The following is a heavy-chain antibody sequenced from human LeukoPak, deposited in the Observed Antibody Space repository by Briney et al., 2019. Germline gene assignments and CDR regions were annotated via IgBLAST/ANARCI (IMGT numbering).Heavy chain of an antibody. CDR2: INPNSGGT. J-gene: IGHJ4*02. V-gene: IGHV1-2*02. D-gene: IGHD2-2*01. Sequence: EASVKVSCKASGGTFSSYAISWVRQAPGQGLEWMGWINPNSGGTNYAQKFQGRVTMTRDTSISTAYMELSRLRSDDTAVYYCARVVVPAAYYFDYWGQGTLVTVSS. CDR3: ARVVVPAAYYFDY. CDR1: GGTFSSYA.